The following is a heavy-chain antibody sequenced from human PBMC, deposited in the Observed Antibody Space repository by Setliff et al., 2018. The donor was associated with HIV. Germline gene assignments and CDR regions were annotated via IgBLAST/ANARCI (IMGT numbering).Heavy chain of an antibody. D-gene: IGHD3-10*01. CDR1: GFTFSASP. CDR3: TRPQYIYENDGSDY. J-gene: IGHJ4*02. CDR2: IKTRDDNYAT. Sequence: PGGSLRLSCAASGFTFSASPMHWVRQASGKGLEWIGRIKTRDDNYATAYAASVKGRFTIFRDDSANTAYLQINSLEIEDTAVYYCTRPQYIYENDGSDYWGQGTLVTVSS. V-gene: IGHV3-73*01.